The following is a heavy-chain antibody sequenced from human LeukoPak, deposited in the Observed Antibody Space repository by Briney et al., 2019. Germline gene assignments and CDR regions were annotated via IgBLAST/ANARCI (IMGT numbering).Heavy chain of an antibody. CDR3: ARGTYSLFQH. CDR2: IYYSGST. CDR1: GGSISSYY. V-gene: IGHV4-59*01. Sequence: SETLSLTCTVSGGSISSYYWSWIRQPPGKGLEWIGYIYYSGSTNYNPSLKSRVTISVDTSKNQFSLKLSSVAAADTAVYYCARGTYSLFQHWGQGTLVTVSS. D-gene: IGHD2-21*01. J-gene: IGHJ1*01.